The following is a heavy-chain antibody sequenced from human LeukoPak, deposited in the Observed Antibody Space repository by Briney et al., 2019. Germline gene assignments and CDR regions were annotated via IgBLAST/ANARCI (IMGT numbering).Heavy chain of an antibody. D-gene: IGHD2-2*01. CDR2: IYYSGST. CDR1: GYSISSGYF. J-gene: IGHJ4*02. Sequence: SETLSLTCAVSGYSISSGYFWDWIRQPPGKGLEWIGSIYYSGSTYYNPSLKSRVTISVDTSKNQFSLKLSSVTAADTAVYYCAILPYCGSINCYSPDYFDYWGQGTLVTVSS. CDR3: AILPYCGSINCYSPDYFDY. V-gene: IGHV4-38-2*01.